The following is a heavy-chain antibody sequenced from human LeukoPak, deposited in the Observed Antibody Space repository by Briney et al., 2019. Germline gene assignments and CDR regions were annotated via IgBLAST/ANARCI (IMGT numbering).Heavy chain of an antibody. Sequence: GRSLRLPCAASGFTFSSYGMHWVRQAPGKGLEWVAVIWYDGSNKYYADSVKGRFTISRDNSKNTLYLQVNSLRAEDTAVYYCARDELAVAKKGFLDSWGQGTLVTVSS. D-gene: IGHD6-19*01. CDR3: ARDELAVAKKGFLDS. CDR1: GFTFSSYG. V-gene: IGHV3-33*01. CDR2: IWYDGSNK. J-gene: IGHJ4*02.